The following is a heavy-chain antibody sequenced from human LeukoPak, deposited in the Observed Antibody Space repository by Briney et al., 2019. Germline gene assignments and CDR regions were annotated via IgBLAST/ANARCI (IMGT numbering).Heavy chain of an antibody. V-gene: IGHV1-8*01. Sequence: ASVKVSCKASGYTFTSYDINWVRQATGQGLEWMGWMNPNSGNTGYAQKFQGRVTITADESTSTAYMELSSLRSEDTAVYYCARQHSSSSGVDYWGQGTLVTVSS. CDR3: ARQHSSSSGVDY. CDR2: MNPNSGNT. D-gene: IGHD6-6*01. J-gene: IGHJ4*02. CDR1: GYTFTSYD.